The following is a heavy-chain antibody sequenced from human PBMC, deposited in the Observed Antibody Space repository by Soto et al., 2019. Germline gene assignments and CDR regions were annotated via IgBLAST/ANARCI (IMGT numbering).Heavy chain of an antibody. CDR1: VYTFTSYG. CDR3: ARGEGELLPHDAFDI. V-gene: IGHV1-18*04. D-gene: IGHD1-26*01. CDR2: ISAYNGNT. J-gene: IGHJ3*02. Sequence: XSVKVSCKASVYTFTSYGISWVRQAPGQGLEWMGWISAYNGNTNYAQKLQGRVTMTTDTSTSTAYMELRSLRSDDTAVYYCARGEGELLPHDAFDIWGQGKMVTVSS.